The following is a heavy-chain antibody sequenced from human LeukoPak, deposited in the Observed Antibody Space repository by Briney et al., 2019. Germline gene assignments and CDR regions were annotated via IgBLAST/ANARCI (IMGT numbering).Heavy chain of an antibody. J-gene: IGHJ4*02. CDR1: GFTFDDYA. CDR3: AKDIGAVAGPFDY. CDR2: ISWNSGSI. D-gene: IGHD6-19*01. V-gene: IGHV3-9*01. Sequence: GGSLRLSCAASGFTFDDYAMHWVRQAPGKGLEWVSGISWNSGSIGYADSVKGRFTISRDNAKNSLYLQMNSLRAEDTALYYCAKDIGAVAGPFDYWGQGTLVTVSS.